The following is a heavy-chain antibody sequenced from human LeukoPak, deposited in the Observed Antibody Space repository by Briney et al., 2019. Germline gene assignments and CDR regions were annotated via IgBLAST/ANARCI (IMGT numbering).Heavy chain of an antibody. CDR3: ASSTSTPGGFDF. J-gene: IGHJ4*02. CDR2: IYTGDNT. D-gene: IGHD2-2*01. V-gene: IGHV3-66*01. CDR1: RITDY. Sequence: GESLRLSCAASRITDYMIWVRQAPGPGLAWVSVIYTGDNTYYANSVKGRFTISRDNSQRMLYLQMNSLRAEDTSVYYCASSTSTPGGFDFWGQGTLVTVSS.